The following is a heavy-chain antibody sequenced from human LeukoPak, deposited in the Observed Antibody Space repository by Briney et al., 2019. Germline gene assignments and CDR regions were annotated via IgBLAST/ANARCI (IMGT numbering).Heavy chain of an antibody. CDR2: IYTSGST. D-gene: IGHD5-12*01. J-gene: IGHJ6*03. CDR3: ARVERGYSGYDFNYYYYYMDV. V-gene: IGHV4-61*02. Sequence: SETLSLTCTVSGGSISSGSYYWSWIRQPAGKGLEWIGRIYTSGSTNYNPSLKSRVTISVDTSKNQFSLKLSSVTAADTAVYYCARVERGYSGYDFNYYYYYMDVWGKGTTVTISS. CDR1: GGSISSGSYY.